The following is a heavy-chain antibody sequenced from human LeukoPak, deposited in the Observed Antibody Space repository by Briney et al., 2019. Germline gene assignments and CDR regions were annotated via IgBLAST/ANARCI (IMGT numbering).Heavy chain of an antibody. CDR1: GFTFSSYA. V-gene: IGHV3-30-3*01. J-gene: IGHJ5*02. CDR2: ISYDGSNK. Sequence: GRSLRLSCAASGFTFSSYAMHWVRQASGKGLEWVAVISYDGSNKYYADSVKGRFTISRDNSKNTLYLQMNSLRAEDTAVYYCAGQVLEWSGGWFDPWGQGTLVTVSS. CDR3: AGQVLEWSGGWFDP. D-gene: IGHD3-3*01.